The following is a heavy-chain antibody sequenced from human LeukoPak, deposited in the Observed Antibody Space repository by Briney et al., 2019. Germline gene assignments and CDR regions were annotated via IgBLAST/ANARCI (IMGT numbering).Heavy chain of an antibody. CDR1: GGSISSYY. CDR3: ARDADCSSTSCYSSWFDP. CDR2: IYTSGST. V-gene: IGHV4-4*07. D-gene: IGHD2-2*01. J-gene: IGHJ5*02. Sequence: SETLSLTATGSGGSISSYYWSWIRQPAGQGLKWIGRIYTSGSTNYNPSLKNRVTMSVDTSKNQFSLKLSSVTAADTAVYYCARDADCSSTSCYSSWFDPWGQGTLVTVSS.